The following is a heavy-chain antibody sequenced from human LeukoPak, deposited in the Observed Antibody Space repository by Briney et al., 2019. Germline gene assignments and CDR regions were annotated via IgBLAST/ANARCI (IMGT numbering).Heavy chain of an antibody. CDR3: ARGGDYYDSSGYRDFDY. CDR1: GFTVSSNY. Sequence: GGSLRLSCAASGFTVSSNYMSWVRQAPGKGLEWVANIKQDGSEKYYVDSVKGRFTISRDNAKNSLYLQMNSLRAEDTAVYYCARGGDYYDSSGYRDFDYWGQGTLVTVSS. J-gene: IGHJ4*02. D-gene: IGHD3-22*01. CDR2: IKQDGSEK. V-gene: IGHV3-7*04.